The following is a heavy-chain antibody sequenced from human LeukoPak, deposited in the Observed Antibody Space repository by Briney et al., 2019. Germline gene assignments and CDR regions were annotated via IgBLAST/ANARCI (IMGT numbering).Heavy chain of an antibody. V-gene: IGHV1-8*02. D-gene: IGHD3-3*01. CDR2: MNPNSGNT. J-gene: IGHJ4*02. CDR1: GYTFTSYG. Sequence: ASVKVSCKASGYTFTSYGINWVRQATGQGLEWMGWMNPNSGNTGYAQKFQGRVTMTRNTSISTAYMELSSLRSEDTAVYYCARGLAPRVFGVVIIQRYYFDYWGQGTLVTVSS. CDR3: ARGLAPRVFGVVIIQRYYFDY.